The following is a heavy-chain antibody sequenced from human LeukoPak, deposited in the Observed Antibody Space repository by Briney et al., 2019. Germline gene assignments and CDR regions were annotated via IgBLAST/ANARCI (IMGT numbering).Heavy chain of an antibody. Sequence: SETLSLTCTVSRGSTSSSSYYWGWIRQPPGRGLEWIGTIYYSGTTYYNPSLRSRVTMSVDTSRDRFSLSLSFVTAADTAVYYCARRPIVVVPAASHYFDYWGQGTLVTVSS. CDR1: RGSTSSSSYY. V-gene: IGHV4-39*01. CDR3: ARRPIVVVPAASHYFDY. J-gene: IGHJ4*02. CDR2: IYYSGTT. D-gene: IGHD2-2*01.